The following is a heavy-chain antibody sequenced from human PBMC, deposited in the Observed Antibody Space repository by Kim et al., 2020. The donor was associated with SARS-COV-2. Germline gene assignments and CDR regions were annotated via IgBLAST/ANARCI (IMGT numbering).Heavy chain of an antibody. V-gene: IGHV4-39*01. D-gene: IGHD3-10*01. Sequence: PSPKGRVTISVDTSKNQFSLKRGSVTAADTAVYYCARLSITMVRGVTSDYWGQGTLVTVSS. J-gene: IGHJ4*02. CDR3: ARLSITMVRGVTSDY.